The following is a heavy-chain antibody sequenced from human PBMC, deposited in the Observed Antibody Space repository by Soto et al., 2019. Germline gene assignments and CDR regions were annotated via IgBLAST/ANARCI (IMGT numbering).Heavy chain of an antibody. D-gene: IGHD3-22*01. CDR2: INHSGST. J-gene: IGHJ4*02. CDR3: ARAPRRGYYDSSGYKPFDY. V-gene: IGHV4-34*01. Sequence: SETLSLTCAVYGGSFSGYYWSWIRQPPGKGLEWIGEINHSGSTNYNPSLKSRVTISVDTSKNQFSLKLSSVTAADTAVYYCARAPRRGYYDSSGYKPFDYWGQGTLGTVSS. CDR1: GGSFSGYY.